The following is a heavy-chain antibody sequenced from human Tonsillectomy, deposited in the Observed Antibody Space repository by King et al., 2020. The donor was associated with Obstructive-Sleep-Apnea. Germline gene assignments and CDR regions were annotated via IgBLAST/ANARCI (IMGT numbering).Heavy chain of an antibody. D-gene: IGHD3-9*01. Sequence: VQLVESGGGLVKPGGSLRLSCAASGFTFSSYSMNWVRQAPGKGLEWVSSISSSSSYIYYADSVKGRVTISRDNAKNSLYRQMNSLRAEDTAVYYFAGDRGILTGNSLYYYYGMDVWGQGTTVTVSS. J-gene: IGHJ6*02. V-gene: IGHV3-21*01. CDR1: GFTFSSYS. CDR3: AGDRGILTGNSLYYYYGMDV. CDR2: ISSSSSYI.